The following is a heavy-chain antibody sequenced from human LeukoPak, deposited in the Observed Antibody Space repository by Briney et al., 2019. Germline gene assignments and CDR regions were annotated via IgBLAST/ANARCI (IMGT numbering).Heavy chain of an antibody. D-gene: IGHD2-8*01. CDR1: GFTFTSHW. J-gene: IGHJ4*02. Sequence: GGSLRLSCAASGFTFTSHWMSRVRQAPGKGLEWVARMNLDGSEKYYVDSVKGRFTIPRDNAKTSLYLEMNSLRAEDTAVYYCARDATYCTNGVCYTRFDYWGQGTLVTVSS. V-gene: IGHV3-7*01. CDR3: ARDATYCTNGVCYTRFDY. CDR2: MNLDGSEK.